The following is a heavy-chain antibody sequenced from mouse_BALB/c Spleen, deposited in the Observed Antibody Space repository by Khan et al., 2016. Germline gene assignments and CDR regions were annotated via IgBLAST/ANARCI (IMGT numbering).Heavy chain of an antibody. Sequence: EVQLQESGPGLVKPSQSLSLTCSVTGYSITSDYAWNWLRQFPGSKLEWMGYITYSGSTSYNPTLKSRISLTRDTSKNPFFLQLNSVTTEDTATYYCARDYYGGSFFDYWGQGTLVTVSA. J-gene: IGHJ3*01. CDR1: GYSITSDYA. CDR3: ARDYYGGSFFDY. D-gene: IGHD1-1*01. V-gene: IGHV3-2*02. CDR2: ITYSGST.